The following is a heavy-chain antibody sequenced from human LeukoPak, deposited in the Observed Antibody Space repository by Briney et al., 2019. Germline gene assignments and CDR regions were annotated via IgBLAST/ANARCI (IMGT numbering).Heavy chain of an antibody. CDR3: ARVDGDYHHYYFDY. J-gene: IGHJ4*02. D-gene: IGHD4-17*01. Sequence: GGSLRLSCAASGFTFSSYSMNWVRQAPGKGLEWVSSISSSSSYIYYADSVKGRFTISRDNAKNSLYLQMNSLRAEDTAVYYCARVDGDYHHYYFDYWGQGTLVTVSS. CDR1: GFTFSSYS. V-gene: IGHV3-21*01. CDR2: ISSSSSYI.